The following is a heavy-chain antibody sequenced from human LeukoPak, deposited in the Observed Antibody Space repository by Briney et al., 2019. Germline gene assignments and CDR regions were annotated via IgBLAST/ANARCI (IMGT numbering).Heavy chain of an antibody. J-gene: IGHJ4*02. CDR2: MNPNSGNT. CDR3: AREGTDYNHFDY. V-gene: IGHV1-8*01. Sequence: ASVKVSCKASGYTFTSYDINWVRQATGQGLEWMGWMNPNSGNTGYAQKFQGRVTMTRNTSISTAYMELSSLRSEDTAVYYCAREGTDYNHFDYWGQGTLVTVSS. CDR1: GYTFTSYD. D-gene: IGHD4-11*01.